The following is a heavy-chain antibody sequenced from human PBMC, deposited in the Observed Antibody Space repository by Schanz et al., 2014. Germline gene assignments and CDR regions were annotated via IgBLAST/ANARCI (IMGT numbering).Heavy chain of an antibody. CDR1: GFTFDNYA. V-gene: IGHV3-9*01. J-gene: IGHJ6*02. CDR2: ISWNSGSV. CDR3: ARQRSYFYAMDV. Sequence: EVQLVESGGGLVQPGRSLRLSCAASGFTFDNYAMHWVRQAPGKGLEWVSSISWNSGSVAYADSVKGRFTISRDDAKNSLYLQMNSLRAEDTAVYYRARQRSYFYAMDVWGQGTTVTVSS.